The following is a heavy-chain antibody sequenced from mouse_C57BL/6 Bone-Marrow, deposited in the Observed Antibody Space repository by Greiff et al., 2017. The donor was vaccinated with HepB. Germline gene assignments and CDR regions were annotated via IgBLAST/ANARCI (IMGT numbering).Heavy chain of an antibody. D-gene: IGHD1-1*01. V-gene: IGHV1-76*01. Sequence: QVQLQQSGAELVRPGASMKLSCKASGYTFTDYYINWVKQRPGQGLEWIARIYPGSGNTYYNEKFKGKATLTAEKSSSTAYMQLSSLTSEDSAVYFCARAPLTTVVPPPAMDYWGQGTSVTVSS. CDR2: IYPGSGNT. CDR1: GYTFTDYY. CDR3: ARAPLTTVVPPPAMDY. J-gene: IGHJ4*01.